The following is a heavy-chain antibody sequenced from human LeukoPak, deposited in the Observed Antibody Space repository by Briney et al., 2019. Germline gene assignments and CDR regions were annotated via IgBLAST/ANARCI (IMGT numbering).Heavy chain of an antibody. Sequence: PGGSLRLSCAASGFTFSSYEMNWVRQAPGKGLEWVSYISSSGSTIYYADSVKGRYTISRDNAKNSLYLQMNSLRAEDTAVYYCVELGITMIGGVWGKGTTVTISS. CDR3: VELGITMIGGV. J-gene: IGHJ6*04. D-gene: IGHD3-10*02. V-gene: IGHV3-48*03. CDR1: GFTFSSYE. CDR2: ISSSGSTI.